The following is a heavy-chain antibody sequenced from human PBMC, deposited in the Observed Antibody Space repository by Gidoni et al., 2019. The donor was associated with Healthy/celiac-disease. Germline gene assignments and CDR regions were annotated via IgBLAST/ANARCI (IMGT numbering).Heavy chain of an antibody. D-gene: IGHD2-15*01. CDR1: GYSFTSYW. CDR2: IYPGDSDT. CDR3: ARIHCSGGSCYANDAFDI. Sequence: EVQLVQSGAEVKKPGESRKISCKGSGYSFTSYWIGWVGQMPGNGLEWMGIIYPGDSDTRYSPSFQCQVTISADKSISTAYLQWSSLKASDTSMYYCARIHCSGGSCYANDAFDIWGQGTMVTVSS. V-gene: IGHV5-51*01. J-gene: IGHJ3*02.